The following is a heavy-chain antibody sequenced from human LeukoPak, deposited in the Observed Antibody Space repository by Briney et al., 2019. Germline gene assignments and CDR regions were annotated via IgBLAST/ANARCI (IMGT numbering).Heavy chain of an antibody. D-gene: IGHD1-26*01. V-gene: IGHV4-30-4*01. CDR3: ARWELPRGGYFDY. CDR1: GGSISSGDYY. J-gene: IGHJ4*02. Sequence: SQTLSLTCTVSGGSISSGDYYWSWIRQPPGKGLEWIGYIYYSGSTYYNPSLKSRVTISVDTSKNQFPLKLSSVTAADTAVYYCARWELPRGGYFDYWGQGTLVTVPS. CDR2: IYYSGST.